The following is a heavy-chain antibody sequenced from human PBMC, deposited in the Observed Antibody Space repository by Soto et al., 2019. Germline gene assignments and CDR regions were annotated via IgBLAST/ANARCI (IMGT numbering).Heavy chain of an antibody. D-gene: IGHD6-13*01. V-gene: IGHV4-34*01. Sequence: QVQLQQWGAGLLKPSETLSLTCAVYGGSFSGYYWSWIRQPPGKGLEWIGEINHSGSTNYNPSLKSRVTISVDTSKNQFSLKLSSVTAADTAVYYCARSGSWYFSYNWFYPWGQGTLVTVSS. CDR1: GGSFSGYY. CDR3: ARSGSWYFSYNWFYP. CDR2: INHSGST. J-gene: IGHJ5*02.